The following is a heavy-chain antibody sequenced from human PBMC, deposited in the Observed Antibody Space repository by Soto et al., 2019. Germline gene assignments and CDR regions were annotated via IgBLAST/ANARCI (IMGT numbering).Heavy chain of an antibody. CDR3: ASQRQPNYYYYGMDV. D-gene: IGHD6-25*01. V-gene: IGHV3-21*01. J-gene: IGHJ6*02. CDR2: ISSSSSYI. CDR1: GFTFSSYS. Sequence: GGSLRLSCAASGFTFSSYSMNWVRQAPGKGLEWVSSISSSSSYIYYADSVKGRFTISRDNAKNSLYLQMNSLRAGDTAVYYCASQRQPNYYYYGMDVWGQGTTVTVSS.